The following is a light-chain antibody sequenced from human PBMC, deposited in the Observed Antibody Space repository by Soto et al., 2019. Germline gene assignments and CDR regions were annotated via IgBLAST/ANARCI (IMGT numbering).Light chain of an antibody. V-gene: IGLV2-14*01. CDR2: EVS. Sequence: QSVLTQPASVSGSPGQSITISCTGTSNDVGAYNYVSWYQQHPGKAPKLMISEVSNRPSGISNRFSGSKSGNTASLTISGLQAEDEADYYCNSYTSASTCVFGGGTKVTVL. CDR1: SNDVGAYNY. CDR3: NSYTSASTCV. J-gene: IGLJ3*02.